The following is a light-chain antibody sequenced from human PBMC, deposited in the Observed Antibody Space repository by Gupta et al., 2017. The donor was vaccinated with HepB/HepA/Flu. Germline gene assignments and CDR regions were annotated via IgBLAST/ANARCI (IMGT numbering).Light chain of an antibody. Sequence: QPALTPSSSASASMGSSCTLPCTMSSAHTTHIIAWHQQQLVKATRYLMKLEGSGNYNTGSGVPDRGSGSSSGADLYLTSSNLQSEDDSDYYCDTWDINTQVFGGGTKLTVL. J-gene: IGLJ3*02. V-gene: IGLV4-60*03. CDR1: SAHTTHI. CDR3: DTWDINTQV. CDR2: LEGSGNY.